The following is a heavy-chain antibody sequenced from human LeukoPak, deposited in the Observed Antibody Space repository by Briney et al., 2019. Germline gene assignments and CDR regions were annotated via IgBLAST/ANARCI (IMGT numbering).Heavy chain of an antibody. CDR3: ARSRPGGVLIIDSLDS. Sequence: PGGSLRLSCAASGFTFSSHSMNWIRQPPGKGLEWIGYINYSGSTKYNPSLKSRVTISVDTSKNQFSLTLNSVTAADTAVYYCARSRPGGVLIIDSLDSWGQGTLVTVSS. V-gene: IGHV4-59*08. D-gene: IGHD3-3*01. CDR1: GFTFSSHS. CDR2: INYSGST. J-gene: IGHJ4*02.